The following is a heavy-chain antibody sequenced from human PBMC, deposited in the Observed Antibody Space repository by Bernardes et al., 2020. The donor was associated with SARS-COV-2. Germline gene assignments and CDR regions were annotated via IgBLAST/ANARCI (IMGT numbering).Heavy chain of an antibody. CDR2: ISSSSSSI. CDR1: GFTFSSYS. Sequence: AGSLSLSCAASGFTFSSYSMNWVRQATGKGLEWVSSISSSSSSIDYADSVKGRFTISRDNAKNSLYLQMNSLGAEDTAVYYCARGTRITNFGVGINWFDPWGQGTLVTVSS. V-gene: IGHV3-21*01. CDR3: ARGTRITNFGVGINWFDP. J-gene: IGHJ5*02. D-gene: IGHD3-3*01.